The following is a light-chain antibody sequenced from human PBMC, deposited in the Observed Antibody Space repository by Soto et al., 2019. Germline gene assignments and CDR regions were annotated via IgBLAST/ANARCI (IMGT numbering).Light chain of an antibody. J-gene: IGKJ1*01. CDR2: DAS. CDR3: QQYNSFWT. V-gene: IGKV1-5*01. CDR1: QSISSW. Sequence: DIQMTQSPSTLSASVGDRVTITCRASQSISSWLDWYQQKPGKAPKLLLYDASYLERGVPSRISGSGSGTEFTLTISVQQADDLATYYCQQYNSFWTFGQGTKVEI.